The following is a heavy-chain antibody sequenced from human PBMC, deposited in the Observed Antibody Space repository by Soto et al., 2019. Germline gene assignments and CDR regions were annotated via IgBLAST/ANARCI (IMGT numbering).Heavy chain of an antibody. Sequence: QLQLQESGSGLVKPSQTLSLTCAVSGDSITYGHYSWTWIRQPPGKGLEWIGYIYQSGSTYYNPSLQSRVTISMDRSKNQFSLKLNSVTAADTAVYFCARGGGGTVTTLGFDYWGQGTLVTVSS. V-gene: IGHV4-30-2*01. J-gene: IGHJ4*02. CDR3: ARGGGGTVTTLGFDY. CDR2: IYQSGST. D-gene: IGHD4-17*01. CDR1: GDSITYGHYS.